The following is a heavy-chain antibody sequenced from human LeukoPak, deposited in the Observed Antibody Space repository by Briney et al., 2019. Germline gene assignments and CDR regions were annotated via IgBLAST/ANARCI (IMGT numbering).Heavy chain of an antibody. CDR1: GFSFSIYA. CDR2: ISGGAEST. D-gene: IGHD2-8*01. Sequence: PGGSLRLSCVASGFSFSIYAMSWVRQAPGKGLEWVSTISGGAESTYYADSVKGRFTISRDNSKNTLYLQMNSLRAEDTAVYYCAKDLVSLGHNDWGQGTLVTVSS. CDR3: AKDLVSLGHND. V-gene: IGHV3-23*01. J-gene: IGHJ4*02.